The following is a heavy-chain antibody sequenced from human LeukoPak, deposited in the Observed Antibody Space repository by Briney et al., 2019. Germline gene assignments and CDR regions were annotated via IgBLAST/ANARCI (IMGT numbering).Heavy chain of an antibody. D-gene: IGHD6-19*01. V-gene: IGHV3-66*01. CDR1: GFSVSSSY. Sequence: PGGSLRLSCAASGFSVSSSYMSWVRQAPGKGLEWVSGISSAGSTYYADSVKGRFTISRDNARNSLYMQMNSLRAEDTAVYYCARGYFFSGWYNVYYFDYWGQGTLATVSS. CDR2: ISSAGST. J-gene: IGHJ4*02. CDR3: ARGYFFSGWYNVYYFDY.